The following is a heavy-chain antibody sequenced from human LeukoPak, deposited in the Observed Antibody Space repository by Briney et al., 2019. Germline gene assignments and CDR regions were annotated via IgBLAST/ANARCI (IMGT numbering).Heavy chain of an antibody. D-gene: IGHD6-13*01. Sequence: PGGSLRLSCAASGFTFSSYAMSWVRQAPGKGLEWVSAISGSGGSTYYADSVKGRFTISRDNSKNTLYLQMNSLRAEDTAVYYCAKGRQWYSSSCVDYWGQGTLVTVSS. CDR2: ISGSGGST. CDR3: AKGRQWYSSSCVDY. CDR1: GFTFSSYA. V-gene: IGHV3-23*01. J-gene: IGHJ4*02.